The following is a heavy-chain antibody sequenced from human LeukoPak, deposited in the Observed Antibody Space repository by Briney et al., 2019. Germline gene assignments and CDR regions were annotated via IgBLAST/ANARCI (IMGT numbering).Heavy chain of an antibody. Sequence: GGSLRLSCAASGFTFSSYEMNWVRQAPGKGLEWVSYISSSGNTIYYADSEKGRFTISRDNAKNSLYLQMNSLKAEDTAVYYCARDRVAAADDAFDGRGQVTMVTVSS. V-gene: IGHV3-48*03. CDR3: ARDRVAAADDAFDG. CDR1: GFTFSSYE. D-gene: IGHD6-13*01. CDR2: ISSSGNTI. J-gene: IGHJ3*01.